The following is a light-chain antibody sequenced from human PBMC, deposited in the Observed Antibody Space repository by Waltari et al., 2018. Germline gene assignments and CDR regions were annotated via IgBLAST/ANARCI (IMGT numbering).Light chain of an antibody. J-gene: IGKJ2*01. CDR1: QIVDAW. V-gene: IGKV1-5*03. CDR3: QQYSSYPPT. Sequence: DIQMTQSPSTLSASVGDRVTITCRASQIVDAWLAWYQQKPGKAPKFLIYKASNLESGVPSRFSGSGSGTEFSLTITSLQPDDFGTYYCQQYSSYPPTFGQGSKLEI. CDR2: KAS.